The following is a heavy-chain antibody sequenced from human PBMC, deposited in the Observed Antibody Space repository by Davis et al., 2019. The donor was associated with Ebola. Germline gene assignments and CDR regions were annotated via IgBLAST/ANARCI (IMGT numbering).Heavy chain of an antibody. D-gene: IGHD2-2*01. CDR1: GGSFSGYY. V-gene: IGHV4-34*01. J-gene: IGHJ5*02. CDR3: ARGHCSSTSCYPLGYNWFDP. CDR2: INHSGST. Sequence: MPGGSLRLACAVDGGSFSGYYWSWIRQPPGKGLEWIGEINHSGSTNYNPSLKSLVTISVDTSKNQFSLKLSSVTAADTAVYYCARGHCSSTSCYPLGYNWFDPWGQGTQVTVSS.